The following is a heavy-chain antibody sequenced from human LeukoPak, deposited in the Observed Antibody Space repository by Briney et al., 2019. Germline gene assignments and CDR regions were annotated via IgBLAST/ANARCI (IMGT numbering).Heavy chain of an antibody. V-gene: IGHV3-33*08. J-gene: IGHJ4*02. CDR1: GFTFSSYG. D-gene: IGHD5-24*01. CDR2: ICYDGSDK. Sequence: PGRSLRLSCAASGFTFSSYGMHWVRQAPGKGLEWVAVICYDGSDKNYADSVKGRFTISRDNSKNTLYRQMNSLRAEDTAVYYCARANTGGGYNHLGYWGEGTLVTVSS. CDR3: ARANTGGGYNHLGY.